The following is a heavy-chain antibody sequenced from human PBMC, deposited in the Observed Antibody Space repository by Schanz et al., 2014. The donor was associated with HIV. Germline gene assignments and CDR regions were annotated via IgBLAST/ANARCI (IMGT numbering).Heavy chain of an antibody. D-gene: IGHD4-17*01. CDR2: ISNDGSNK. Sequence: QVQLVESGGGVVQPGRSLRLSCAASGFTFNSYAMHWVRQAPGKGLEWVTVISNDGSNKYYTDSVKGRFTISRDNSKNTVYLQMNSLRDEDTAVYYCARRDYGDYYYYYGMDVWGQGTTVTVSS. CDR3: ARRDYGDYYYYYGMDV. J-gene: IGHJ6*02. V-gene: IGHV3-30-3*01. CDR1: GFTFNSYA.